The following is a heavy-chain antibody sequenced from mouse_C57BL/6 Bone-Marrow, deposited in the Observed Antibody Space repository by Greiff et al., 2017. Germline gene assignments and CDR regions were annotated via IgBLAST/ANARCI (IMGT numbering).Heavy chain of an antibody. V-gene: IGHV1-55*01. CDR1: GYTFTSYW. CDR3: ARGLITTVVDVRY. J-gene: IGHJ2*01. D-gene: IGHD1-1*01. Sequence: QVQLKQPGAELVKPGASVKMSCKASGYTFTSYWITWVKQRPGQGLEWIGDIYPGSGSTNYNEKFKSKATLTVDTSSSTAYMQLSSLTSEDSAVYYCARGLITTVVDVRYWGQGTTLTVSS. CDR2: IYPGSGST.